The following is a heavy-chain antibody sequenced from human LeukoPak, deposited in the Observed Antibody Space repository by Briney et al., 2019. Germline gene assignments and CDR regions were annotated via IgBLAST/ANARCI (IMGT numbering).Heavy chain of an antibody. CDR2: INHSGST. CDR3: ARGYYGDYSFDY. D-gene: IGHD4-17*01. J-gene: IGHJ4*02. V-gene: IGHV4-34*01. Sequence: SETLSLTCAVYGGSLSGYYWSWIRQPPGEGLEWIGEINHSGSTNYNPSLKSRVTISVDTSKNQFSLKLSSVTAADTAVYYCARGYYGDYSFDYWGQGTLVTVSS. CDR1: GGSLSGYY.